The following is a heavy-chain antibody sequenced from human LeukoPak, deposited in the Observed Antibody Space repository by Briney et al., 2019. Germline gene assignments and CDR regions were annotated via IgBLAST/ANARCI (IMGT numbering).Heavy chain of an antibody. D-gene: IGHD3-10*01. CDR1: GGTFSSYA. J-gene: IGHJ6*02. CDR3: ARVRDYYGSGSYYNPYYYGMDV. V-gene: IGHV1-69*04. CDR2: IIPILGIA. Sequence: GASVKVSCKASGGTFSSYAISWVRQAPGQGLEWMGRIIPILGIANHAQKFQGRVTITADKSTSTAYMELSSLRSEDTAVYYCARVRDYYGSGSYYNPYYYGMDVWGQGTTVTVSS.